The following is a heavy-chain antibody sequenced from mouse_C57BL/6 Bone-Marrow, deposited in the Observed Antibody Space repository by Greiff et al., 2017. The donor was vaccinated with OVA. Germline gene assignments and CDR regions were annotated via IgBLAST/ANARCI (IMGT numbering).Heavy chain of an antibody. J-gene: IGHJ2*01. D-gene: IGHD1-1*01. CDR3: TTRYYDYFDY. V-gene: IGHV14-4*01. CDR1: GFNIKDDY. CDR2: IDPENGDT. Sequence: EVMLVESGAELVRPGASVKLSCTASGFNIKDDYMHWVKQRPEQGLEWIGWIDPENGDTEYASKFQGKATITADTSSNKAYLQLSSLTAKDTAVCYCTTRYYDYFDYWGQGTTLTVSS.